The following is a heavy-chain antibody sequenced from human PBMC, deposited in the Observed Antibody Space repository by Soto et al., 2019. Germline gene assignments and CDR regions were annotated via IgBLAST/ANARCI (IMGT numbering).Heavy chain of an antibody. V-gene: IGHV4-59*01. J-gene: IGHJ4*02. CDR1: GGSISPFY. CDR3: ARVGGVAARTFDY. Sequence: ETLSLTCTVSGGSISPFYWSWVRQPPGKGLEWIGYLYYSGNTNYNPSLKSRVTISVDASKNQVSLRLTSVTAADTAVYYCARVGGVAARTFDYWGQGTVVTVSS. D-gene: IGHD2-15*01. CDR2: LYYSGNT.